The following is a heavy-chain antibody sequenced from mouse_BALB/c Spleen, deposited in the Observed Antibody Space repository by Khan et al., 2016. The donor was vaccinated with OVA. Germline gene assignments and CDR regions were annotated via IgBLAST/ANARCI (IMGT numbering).Heavy chain of an antibody. CDR3: ATSYSYGYYFDY. D-gene: IGHD1-1*01. CDR1: GFTFSSYG. V-gene: IGHV5-17*02. Sequence: EVELVESGGGLVQPGGSRKLSCAASGFTFSSYGMHWVRQAPEKGLEWVAYISGDSNTIYYADTVKGRFTISRDNPKNTLFLQMTSLMSEDTARYYSATSYSYGYYFDYWGPGTTLTVSS. CDR2: ISGDSNTI. J-gene: IGHJ2*01.